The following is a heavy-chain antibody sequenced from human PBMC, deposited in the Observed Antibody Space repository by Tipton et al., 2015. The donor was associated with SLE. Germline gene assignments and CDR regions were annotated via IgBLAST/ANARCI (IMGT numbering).Heavy chain of an antibody. Sequence: TLSLTCTVSGGSISSYYWSWIRQPPGKGLEWIGYIYYSGSTNYNPSLKSRVTISVDTSKNQFSLKLSSVTAADTAVYYCARASPTGEPRAGAHFDYWGQGTLVTVSS. CDR3: ARASPTGEPRAGAHFDY. J-gene: IGHJ4*02. D-gene: IGHD3-10*01. CDR2: IYYSGST. V-gene: IGHV4-59*01. CDR1: GGSISSYY.